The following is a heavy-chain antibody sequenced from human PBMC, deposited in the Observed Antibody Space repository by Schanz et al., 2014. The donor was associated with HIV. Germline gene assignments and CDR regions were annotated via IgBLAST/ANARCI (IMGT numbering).Heavy chain of an antibody. CDR2: ISYDGSNK. D-gene: IGHD3-16*01. CDR3: ARVANWDYYGMDV. Sequence: QVQLVESGGGVVQPGRSLRLSCAASGFTFSNYGMHWVRQGPGKGLEWVAFISYDGSNKYYADSVKGRFTISRDNSKNTLFLQMNSLRGEDTAVYYCARVANWDYYGMDVWGRGTTVTVSS. V-gene: IGHV3-30*03. J-gene: IGHJ6*02. CDR1: GFTFSNYG.